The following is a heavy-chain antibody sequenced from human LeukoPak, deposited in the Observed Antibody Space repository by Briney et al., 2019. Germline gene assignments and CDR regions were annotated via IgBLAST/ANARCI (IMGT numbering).Heavy chain of an antibody. D-gene: IGHD4/OR15-4a*01. Sequence: GESLKISCKGSGYTFTNYWIGWVRQMPGKGLEWMGMIYPGDSDTRYSPSFQGHVTISADRSPTTAYLQWSSLKASDTAMYYCARHIGLTTRYFDYWGQGTLVTVSS. J-gene: IGHJ4*02. CDR2: IYPGDSDT. CDR1: GYTFTNYW. CDR3: ARHIGLTTRYFDY. V-gene: IGHV5-51*01.